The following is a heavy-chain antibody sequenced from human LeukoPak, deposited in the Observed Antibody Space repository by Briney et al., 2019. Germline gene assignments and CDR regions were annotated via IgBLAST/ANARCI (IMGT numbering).Heavy chain of an antibody. CDR1: GGSFSGYY. D-gene: IGHD2-15*01. CDR3: ARGTHWFDP. J-gene: IGHJ5*02. Sequence: SETLSLTCAVYGGSFSGYYWYWIRQPPGKGLEWIGEINHSGSINYNPSLKSRVTISVDTSKNQFSLRLRSVTAADTAVYYCARGTHWFDPWGQGTLVTVSS. CDR2: INHSGSI. V-gene: IGHV4-34*01.